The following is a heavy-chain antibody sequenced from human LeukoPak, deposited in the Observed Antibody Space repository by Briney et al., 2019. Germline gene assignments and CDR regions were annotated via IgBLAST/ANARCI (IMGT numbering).Heavy chain of an antibody. J-gene: IGHJ4*02. CDR1: GFTFGDYA. Sequence: PGGSLRLSCTASGFTFGDYAMSWFRQAPGKGLEWVGFIRSKAYGGTTEYAASVKGRFTISRDDSKIIAYLQMNSLKTEDTAVYYCTRGGDIVVVVAATLDYWGQGTLVTVSS. V-gene: IGHV3-49*03. CDR3: TRGGDIVVVVAATLDY. CDR2: IRSKAYGGTT. D-gene: IGHD2-15*01.